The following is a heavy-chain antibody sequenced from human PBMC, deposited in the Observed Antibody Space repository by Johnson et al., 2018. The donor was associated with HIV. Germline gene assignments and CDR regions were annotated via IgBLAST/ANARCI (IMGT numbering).Heavy chain of an antibody. CDR3: ARDHCTGGVCYGLQAFDI. Sequence: QVQLVESGGGLVQPGGSLRLSCAASGVTFNNAWMSWVRQAPGKGLEWVAVILYDGSNKLYADCVKGRFTLSRDNSDNTMYLQMNRLRDEDTAVYYGARDHCTGGVCYGLQAFDIWGQGTMVTVSS. V-gene: IGHV3-30*14. D-gene: IGHD2-8*02. CDR1: GVTFNNAW. CDR2: ILYDGSNK. J-gene: IGHJ3*02.